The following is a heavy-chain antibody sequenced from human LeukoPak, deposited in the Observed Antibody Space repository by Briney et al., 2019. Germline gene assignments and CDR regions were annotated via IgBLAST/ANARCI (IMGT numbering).Heavy chain of an antibody. J-gene: IGHJ4*02. CDR2: INWNGGST. CDR3: ARGYGSGSYYKNPIDY. V-gene: IGHV3-20*04. D-gene: IGHD3-10*01. Sequence: GGSLRLSCAASGFTFDDYGMSWVRQAPGKGPEWVSGINWNGGSTGYADSVKGRFTISRDNAKNSLYLQMNSLRAEDTALYYCARGYGSGSYYKNPIDYWGQGTLVTVSS. CDR1: GFTFDDYG.